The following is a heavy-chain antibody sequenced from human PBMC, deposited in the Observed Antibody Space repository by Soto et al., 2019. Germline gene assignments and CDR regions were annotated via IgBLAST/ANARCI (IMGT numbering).Heavy chain of an antibody. Sequence: QVQLQESGPGLVKPSQTLSLTCTVSGCSISSAGYYWSWLRQHPGKGLEWIGYIYYSGSTYYNPYLKSRVTISVDTSKIQFSLNLSSVTAADTAVYYCASDLSRFDPWGQGTLVTVSS. V-gene: IGHV4-31*03. CDR3: ASDLSRFDP. CDR2: IYYSGST. J-gene: IGHJ5*02. CDR1: GCSISSAGYY.